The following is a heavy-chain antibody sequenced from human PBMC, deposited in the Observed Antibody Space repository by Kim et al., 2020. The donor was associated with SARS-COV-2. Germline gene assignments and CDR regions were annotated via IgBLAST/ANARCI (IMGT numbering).Heavy chain of an antibody. J-gene: IGHJ5*02. CDR3: ARGTWGGGGWGYGSGQYNRFDP. D-gene: IGHD3-10*01. CDR1: GYTFTSSH. V-gene: IGHV1-46*03. Sequence: ASVKVSCKASGYTFTSSHIQWVRQAPGKGLAWMGIINPGGGSTIYAEKLQGRVTMARDTSTGTVYMQLSSLRSEDTALYYCARGTWGGGGWGYGSGQYNRFDPWGQGTLVTVSS. CDR2: INPGGGST.